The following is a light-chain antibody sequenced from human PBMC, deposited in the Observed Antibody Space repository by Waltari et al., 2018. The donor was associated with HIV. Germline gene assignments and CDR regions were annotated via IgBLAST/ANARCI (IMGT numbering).Light chain of an antibody. Sequence: QSALTQPPSASGSPGQSVTSSCTGTSSHVGCSTYVYWYQQHPGNAPKLSIYEVNKRPSVVPDRFAGSKSAITASRTVSGLQADDEADYYCNSYAGSNNWVFGGGTKLTVL. CDR1: SSHVGCSTY. CDR3: NSYAGSNNWV. J-gene: IGLJ3*02. V-gene: IGLV2-8*01. CDR2: EVN.